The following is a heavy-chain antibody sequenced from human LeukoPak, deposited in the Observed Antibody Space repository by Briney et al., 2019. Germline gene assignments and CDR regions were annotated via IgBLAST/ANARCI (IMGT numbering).Heavy chain of an antibody. CDR3: ARGGTAGLAD. D-gene: IGHD1-14*01. CDR2: IYSTGNT. V-gene: IGHV4-59*01. CDR1: GGSMSSYY. J-gene: IGHJ4*02. Sequence: SETLSLTCTVSGGSMSSYYWTWTRQPPGKGLEWIAYIYSTGNTGSTPSLKSRVTTSVDTSKNQFSLSLSSVTAADTAVYYCARGGTAGLADWGQGTLVTVSS.